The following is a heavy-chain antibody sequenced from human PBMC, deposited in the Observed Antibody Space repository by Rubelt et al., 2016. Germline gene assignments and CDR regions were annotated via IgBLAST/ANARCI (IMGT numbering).Heavy chain of an antibody. V-gene: IGHV3-30*01. CDR2: ITYDAVAK. J-gene: IGHJ6*02. CDR1: GFTFSTYA. D-gene: IGHD2-21*02. Sequence: VQLVESGGGLVQPGRSLRLSCAASGFTFSTYAMHWVRQAPGKGLGWMTLITYDAVAKYYADSVKGRLTISRDNSKSTLFLQMNSLRPEDTAVYYCARGDSTNYYYGMDVWGQGTTVTVSS. CDR3: ARGDSTNYYYGMDV.